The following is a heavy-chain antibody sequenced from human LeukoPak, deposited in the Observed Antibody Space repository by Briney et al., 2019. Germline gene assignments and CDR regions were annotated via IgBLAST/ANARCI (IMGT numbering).Heavy chain of an antibody. CDR3: AKGAGIAAAGTGTDY. V-gene: IGHV3-23*01. CDR1: GFAFSSYA. D-gene: IGHD6-13*01. J-gene: IGHJ4*02. CDR2: ISGSGGST. Sequence: GGSLRLSCAASGFAFSSYAMSWVRQAPGKGLEWVSAISGSGGSTYYADSVKGRFTISKDNSKNTLYLQMNSLRAEDTAVYYCAKGAGIAAAGTGTDYWGQGTLVTVSS.